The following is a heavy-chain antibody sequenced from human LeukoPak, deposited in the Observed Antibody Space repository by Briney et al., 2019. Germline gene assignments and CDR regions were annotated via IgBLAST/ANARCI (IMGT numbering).Heavy chain of an antibody. Sequence: PGGSLRLSCAASGFSLSSYAMSWVRQAPGKGLEWVSGISGCGGSTDYADSVKGRFTISRDNSKNTLYLQMNSLRAEDTAVYYCAKPSSSSWYFFDYWGQGTLVTVSS. D-gene: IGHD6-13*01. CDR1: GFSLSSYA. V-gene: IGHV3-23*01. CDR2: ISGCGGST. J-gene: IGHJ4*02. CDR3: AKPSSSSWYFFDY.